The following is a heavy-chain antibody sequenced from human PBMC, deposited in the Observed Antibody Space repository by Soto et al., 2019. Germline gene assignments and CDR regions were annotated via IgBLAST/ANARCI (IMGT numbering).Heavy chain of an antibody. V-gene: IGHV4-59*01. J-gene: IGHJ4*02. CDR1: GGSISSYY. CDR3: ARAGNSARDLDY. CDR2: IYYSGST. Sequence: SETLSLTCTVSGGSISSYYWSWFRQPPGKGLEWIGYIYYSGSTNYNPSLKSRVTISVDTSKNQFSLKLSSVTAADTAVYYCARAGNSARDLDYWGQGTLVTVS. D-gene: IGHD4-4*01.